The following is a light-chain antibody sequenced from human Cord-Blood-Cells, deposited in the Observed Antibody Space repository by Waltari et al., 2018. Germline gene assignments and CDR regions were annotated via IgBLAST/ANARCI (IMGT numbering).Light chain of an antibody. CDR1: SSDVGSYNL. V-gene: IGLV2-23*01. CDR2: EGS. Sequence: QSALTQPASVSGSPGQSITISCTGTSSDVGSYNLVSWYQKHPGKAPKLMIYEGSKRPSGVSNHFSGSKSGNTASLTISGLQAEDEADYYCCSYAGSSTVFGGGTKLTVL. J-gene: IGLJ3*02. CDR3: CSYAGSSTV.